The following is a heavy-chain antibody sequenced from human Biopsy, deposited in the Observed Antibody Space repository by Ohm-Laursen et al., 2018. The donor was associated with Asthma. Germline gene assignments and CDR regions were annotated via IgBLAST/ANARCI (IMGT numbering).Heavy chain of an antibody. J-gene: IGHJ3*01. CDR3: ARTYYDFLTGQVKDVFGV. V-gene: IGHV1-3*04. D-gene: IGHD3-9*01. CDR1: GYNFISFA. CDR2: VNTGNGGT. Sequence: ASVKVFCKASGYNFISFAIHWVRQAPGQRLEWMGWVNTGNGGTKYSQKFQGRVTITRDTSASTAYMELRSLRSEDTATYYCARTYYDFLTGQVKDVFGVWGQGTMVTVSS.